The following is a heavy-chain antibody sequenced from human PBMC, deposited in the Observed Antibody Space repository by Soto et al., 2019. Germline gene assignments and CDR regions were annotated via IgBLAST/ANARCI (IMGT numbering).Heavy chain of an antibody. J-gene: IGHJ4*02. Sequence: QVQLVQSGAEVKKPGASVKVSCKASGYTFTSYYIHWVRQAPGQGLEWMGIINPSGGDTFYPQKSLGSVTMTRDTSTSTVYMELSSLRSDDTAVYYCARDARSGLEYWGQGTLVTVSS. CDR3: ARDARSGLEY. D-gene: IGHD3-3*01. CDR1: GYTFTSYY. V-gene: IGHV1-46*01. CDR2: INPSGGDT.